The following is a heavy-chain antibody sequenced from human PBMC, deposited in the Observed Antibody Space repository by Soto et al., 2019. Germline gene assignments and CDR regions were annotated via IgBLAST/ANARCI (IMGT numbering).Heavy chain of an antibody. CDR1: GYTFTGYY. J-gene: IGHJ4*02. D-gene: IGHD2-2*01. CDR3: ARVCCSSTSSFVLLSQYYFDY. CDR2: INPNSGGT. Sequence: GASVKVSCKASGYTFTGYYMHWVRQAPGQGLEWMGWINPNSGGTNYAQKFQGWVTMTRDTSISTAYMELSRLRSDDTAVYYCARVCCSSTSSFVLLSQYYFDYWGQGTLVTLSS. V-gene: IGHV1-2*04.